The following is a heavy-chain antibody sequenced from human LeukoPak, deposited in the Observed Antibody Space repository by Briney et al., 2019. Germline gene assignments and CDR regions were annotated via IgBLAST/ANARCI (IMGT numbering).Heavy chain of an antibody. D-gene: IGHD6-19*01. CDR3: ASTVAGSDLYYYYYMDV. CDR2: ISSSGSTI. V-gene: IGHV3-48*04. Sequence: SGGSLRLSCAASGFTFLSYSMNWVRQAPGKGLEWVSYISSSGSTIYYADSVKGRFTISRDNAKNSLYLQMNSLRAEDTAVYYCASTVAGSDLYYYYYMDVWGKGTTVTISS. CDR1: GFTFLSYS. J-gene: IGHJ6*03.